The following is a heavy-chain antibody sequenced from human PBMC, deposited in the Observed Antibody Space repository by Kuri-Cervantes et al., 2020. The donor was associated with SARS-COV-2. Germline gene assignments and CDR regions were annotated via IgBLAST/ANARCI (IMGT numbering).Heavy chain of an antibody. CDR2: IYTEGSTA. J-gene: IGHJ4*02. CDR3: ARDVDPYYDYWSGSAGY. CDR1: GFSFSSYW. Sequence: GESLKISSAASGFSFSSYWMHWVRQAPGKGLVWVSRIYTEGSTASYADSVKGRFTISRDNAKNTLFLQMNSLRAEDTAVYYCARDVDPYYDYWSGSAGYWGQGTLVTVSS. D-gene: IGHD3-3*01. V-gene: IGHV3-74*01.